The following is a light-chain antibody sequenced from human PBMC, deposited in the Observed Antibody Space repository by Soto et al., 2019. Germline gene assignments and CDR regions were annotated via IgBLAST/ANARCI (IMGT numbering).Light chain of an antibody. V-gene: IGLV2-14*01. J-gene: IGLJ2*01. CDR3: ATYTSTTTHVV. CDR1: SSDIGGYNY. CDR2: EVS. Sequence: QSALTQPASVSGSPGQSITISCTGTSSDIGGYNYVSWFQQHAGKAPKLIIYEVSNRPSGVSNRFSGSKSGNMASLTISGLQADDECNYYCATYTSTTTHVVFGGGTKLTVL.